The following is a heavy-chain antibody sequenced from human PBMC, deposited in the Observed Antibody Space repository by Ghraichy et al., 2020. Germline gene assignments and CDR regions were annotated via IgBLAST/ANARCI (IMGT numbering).Heavy chain of an antibody. V-gene: IGHV3-48*03. CDR3: ARDGQLLLYRTFDY. J-gene: IGHJ4*02. D-gene: IGHD2-2*02. Sequence: GSLRLSCAASGFTFSSYEMNWVRQAPGKGLEWVSYISSSGSTIYYADSVKGRFTISRDNAKNSLYLQMNSLRAEDTAVYYCARDGQLLLYRTFDYWGQGTLVTVSS. CDR1: GFTFSSYE. CDR2: ISSSGSTI.